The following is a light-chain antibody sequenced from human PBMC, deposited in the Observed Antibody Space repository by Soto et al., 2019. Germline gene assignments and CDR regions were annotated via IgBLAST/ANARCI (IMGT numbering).Light chain of an antibody. CDR1: QSVSSSY. V-gene: IGKV3-20*01. Sequence: ESVLTQSPGTLSLSPGEKATLSCRASQSVSSSYLAWYQQKPGQAPRLLIYGASSRATGIPDRFSGSGSGTDFTLTVSRLEPEDFAVYYCQQCCSSSWTFGQGTKVEIK. J-gene: IGKJ1*01. CDR3: QQCCSSSWT. CDR2: GAS.